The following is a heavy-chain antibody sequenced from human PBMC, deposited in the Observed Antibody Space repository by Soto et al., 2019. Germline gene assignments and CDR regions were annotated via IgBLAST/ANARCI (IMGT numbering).Heavy chain of an antibody. V-gene: IGHV1-69*01. D-gene: IGHD5-12*01. Sequence: QVHLVQSGAEVKKPGSSVKVSCKTSGGTFSDLAFSWVRQAPRQGLEWVGGIVPLFGTPDYAQKFQGRVTINADESSSTVYMELRSLRSADTAVYYCASERVAEMATGGYFDNWGQGTLVTVSS. CDR1: GGTFSDLA. J-gene: IGHJ4*02. CDR3: ASERVAEMATGGYFDN. CDR2: IVPLFGTP.